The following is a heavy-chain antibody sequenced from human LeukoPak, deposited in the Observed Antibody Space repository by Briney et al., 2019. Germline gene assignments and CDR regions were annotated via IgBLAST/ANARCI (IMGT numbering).Heavy chain of an antibody. CDR2: IYTSEST. V-gene: IGHV4-4*07. D-gene: IGHD3-10*01. Sequence: SETLSLTCAVSGGSISSYYWSWIRQPAGKGLEWIGRIYTSESTNYNPSLKSRVTMSVDTSKNQFSLKLSSVTAAATAVYYCAGFYGSGRDNWFDPWGQGTLVTVSS. CDR1: GGSISSYY. J-gene: IGHJ5*02. CDR3: AGFYGSGRDNWFDP.